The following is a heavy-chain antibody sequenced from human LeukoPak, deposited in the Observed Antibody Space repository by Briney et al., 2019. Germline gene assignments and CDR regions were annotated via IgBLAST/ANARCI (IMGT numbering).Heavy chain of an antibody. CDR2: ISGSGGST. D-gene: IGHD3-22*01. Sequence: GGSLRLSCAASGFTFSSYAMSWVRQAPGKGLEWVSAISGSGGSTYYADSVKGRFTISRDNSENTLYLQMNSLRAEDTAVYYCAKLGDYYDSSGYYFSLQSYWGQGTLVTVSS. CDR1: GFTFSSYA. J-gene: IGHJ4*02. CDR3: AKLGDYYDSSGYYFSLQSY. V-gene: IGHV3-23*01.